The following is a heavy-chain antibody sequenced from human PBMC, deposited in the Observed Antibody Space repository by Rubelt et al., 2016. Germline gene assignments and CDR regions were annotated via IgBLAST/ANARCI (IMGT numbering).Heavy chain of an antibody. V-gene: IGHV1-18*01. CDR2: ISVNSGDT. CDR1: GYTFSKYG. D-gene: IGHD1-7*01. J-gene: IGHJ3*02. CDR3: AGATNWNYAFDI. Sequence: QVQLVQSGAEVKKSGASVKVSCKASGYTFSKYGISWVRQAPGQGLEWMGWISVNSGDTKYAQKLQGGVTMTTDTSTMTAYMERTSLRSADTAVYSCAGATNWNYAFDIWGQGTMVTVSS.